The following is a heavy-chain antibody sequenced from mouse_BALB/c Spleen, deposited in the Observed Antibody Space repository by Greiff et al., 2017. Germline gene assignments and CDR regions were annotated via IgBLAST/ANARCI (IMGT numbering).Heavy chain of an antibody. Sequence: EVQLQQSGTVLARPGASVKMSCKASGYSFTSYWMHWVKQRPGQGLEWIGAIYPGNSDTSYNQKFKGKAKLTAVTSASTAYMELSSLTNEDSAVYYCTMNYGNYSWFAYWGQGTLVTVSA. J-gene: IGHJ3*01. CDR2: IYPGNSDT. V-gene: IGHV1-5*01. D-gene: IGHD2-1*01. CDR3: TMNYGNYSWFAY. CDR1: GYSFTSYW.